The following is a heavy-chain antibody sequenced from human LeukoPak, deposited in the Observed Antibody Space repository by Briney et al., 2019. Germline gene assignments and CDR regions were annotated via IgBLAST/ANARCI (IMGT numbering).Heavy chain of an antibody. D-gene: IGHD3-22*01. CDR3: ASASYDTSLQH. V-gene: IGHV4-59*08. CDR2: IYYSGST. Sequence: SETLSLTCTVSGGSISSYSWSWIRQPPGKGLEWIGYIYYSGSTSYNPSLKSRVTISVDTSKNQFSLQVSSVTAADTAVYYCASASYDTSLQHWGQGTLVTVSS. CDR1: GGSISSYS. J-gene: IGHJ1*01.